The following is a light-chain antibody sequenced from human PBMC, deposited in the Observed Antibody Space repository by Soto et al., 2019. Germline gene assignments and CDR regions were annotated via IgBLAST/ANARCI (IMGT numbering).Light chain of an antibody. CDR2: YAS. J-gene: IGKJ4*01. CDR3: QQRSNWRTLT. V-gene: IGKV3-11*01. CDR1: QSVSSY. Sequence: EIVLTQSPATLSLSPGERATLSCRASQSVSSYLAWYHQKPGQAPRLLIYYASNRATGIPARFSGSGSGTDFSPTISSLEPEDFAVYYCQQRSNWRTLTFGGGTKVEIK.